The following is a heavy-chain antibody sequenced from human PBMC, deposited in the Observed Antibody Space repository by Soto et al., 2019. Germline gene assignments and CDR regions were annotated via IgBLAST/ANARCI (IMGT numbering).Heavy chain of an antibody. D-gene: IGHD2-8*01. Sequence: PGESLKISCKGSGYSFTSYWIGWVRQMPGKGLEWMGIIYPGDSDTRYSPSFQGQVTISADKSISTAYLQWSSLKASDTAMYYCARRRMVYATNFPWEPTFNAFDIWGQGTMVTVSS. V-gene: IGHV5-51*01. CDR1: GYSFTSYW. CDR3: ARRRMVYATNFPWEPTFNAFDI. CDR2: IYPGDSDT. J-gene: IGHJ3*02.